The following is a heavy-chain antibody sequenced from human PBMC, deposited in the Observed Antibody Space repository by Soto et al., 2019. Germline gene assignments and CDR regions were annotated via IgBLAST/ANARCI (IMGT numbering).Heavy chain of an antibody. Sequence: SETLSLTCAVSGYSISSGYYWAWIRQPPGKGLEWIGSIYHSGSTYYNPSLKSRVTISVDTSKDQFSLKLSSVTAADTAVYYCARDLRYYDSSGYPYYFDYWGQGTLVTVSS. CDR3: ARDLRYYDSSGYPYYFDY. CDR1: GYSISSGYY. V-gene: IGHV4-38-2*02. J-gene: IGHJ4*02. D-gene: IGHD3-22*01. CDR2: IYHSGST.